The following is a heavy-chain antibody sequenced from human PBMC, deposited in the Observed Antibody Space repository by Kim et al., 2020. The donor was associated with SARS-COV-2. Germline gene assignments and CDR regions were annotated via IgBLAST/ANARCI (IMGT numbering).Heavy chain of an antibody. CDR2: IYYSGST. Sequence: SETLSLTCTVSGGSISSSSYYWGWIRQPPGKGLEWIGSIYYSGSTYYNPSLKSRVTISVDTSKNQFSLKLSSVTAADTAVYYCARQNRSSWRGYYYYGMDVWGQGTTVTVSS. CDR1: GGSISSSSYY. V-gene: IGHV4-39*01. CDR3: ARQNRSSWRGYYYYGMDV. D-gene: IGHD6-13*01. J-gene: IGHJ6*02.